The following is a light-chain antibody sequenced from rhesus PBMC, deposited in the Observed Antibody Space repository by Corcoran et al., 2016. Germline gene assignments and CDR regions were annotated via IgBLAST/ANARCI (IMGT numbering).Light chain of an antibody. V-gene: IGKV1-22*01. Sequence: DIQMTQSPSSLSASVGDTVTITCRASQSISSWLAWYQQNTGKATKLLIYKAASLQSGVPSRFSGSGSWADFPLTISSLQSEYFATYYCQKYSSSPPFTFGPGTKLDIK. J-gene: IGKJ3*01. CDR3: QKYSSSPPFT. CDR1: QSISSW. CDR2: KAA.